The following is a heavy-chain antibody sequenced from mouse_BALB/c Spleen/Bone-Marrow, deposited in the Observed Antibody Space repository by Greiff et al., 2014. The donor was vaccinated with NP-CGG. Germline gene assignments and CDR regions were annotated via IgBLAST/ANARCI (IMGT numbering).Heavy chain of an antibody. J-gene: IGHJ3*01. CDR3: AIYYYGSSGFAY. V-gene: IGHV14-3*02. D-gene: IGHD1-1*01. Sequence: EVQLQQSGAELVKPGASVKLSCTASGFNIKDTYMHWVKQRPEQGLEWIGRIDPANGNTKYDSKFRGKATITADTSSNTAYLQLSSLTSEDTAVYYCAIYYYGSSGFAYWGQGTLVTVSA. CDR1: GFNIKDTY. CDR2: IDPANGNT.